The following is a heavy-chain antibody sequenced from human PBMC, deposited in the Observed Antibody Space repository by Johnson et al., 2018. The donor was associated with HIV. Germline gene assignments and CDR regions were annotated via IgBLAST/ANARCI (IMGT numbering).Heavy chain of an antibody. CDR1: GFTFSSYG. D-gene: IGHD1-26*01. Sequence: QVQLVESGGGVAQPGGSLRLSCVASGFTFSSYGMHWVRQAPGKGLEWVAFIRNDGSKKYYADSVKGRFTISRDNAKNTLYLQMNSLGAEDTAVYYCARARSGGSYPDAFDIWGQGTMVTVSS. J-gene: IGHJ3*02. CDR2: IRNDGSKK. V-gene: IGHV3-30*02. CDR3: ARARSGGSYPDAFDI.